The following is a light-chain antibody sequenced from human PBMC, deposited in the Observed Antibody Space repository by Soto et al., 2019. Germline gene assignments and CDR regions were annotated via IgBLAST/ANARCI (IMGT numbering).Light chain of an antibody. CDR2: SNN. CDR3: AAWDDSLNGEV. CDR1: SSNIGRNT. Sequence: QAVVTQPPSASGTPGQRVTISCSGSSSNIGRNTVNWYQQLPGTAPKLLIHSNNQRPSGVPDRFSGSKSGTSASLAISGLQSEDEADYDCAAWDDSLNGEVFGGGTKLTVL. J-gene: IGLJ3*02. V-gene: IGLV1-44*01.